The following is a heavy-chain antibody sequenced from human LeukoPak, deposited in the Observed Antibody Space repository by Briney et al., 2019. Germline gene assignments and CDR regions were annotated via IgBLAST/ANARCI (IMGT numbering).Heavy chain of an antibody. Sequence: SETLSLTCAVYGGSFSDYYWTWIRQPPGKGLEWIGEINHSGSTNYNPSLKSRVTISVDTSKNQFSLKLSSVTAADTAVYYCAISYYDFWSGYLGYYYYYGMDVWGQGTTVTVSS. CDR2: INHSGST. CDR3: AISYYDFWSGYLGYYYYYGMDV. CDR1: GGSFSDYY. V-gene: IGHV4-34*01. J-gene: IGHJ6*02. D-gene: IGHD3-3*01.